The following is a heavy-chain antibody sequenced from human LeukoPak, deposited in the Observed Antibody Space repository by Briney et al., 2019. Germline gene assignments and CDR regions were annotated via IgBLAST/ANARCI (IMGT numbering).Heavy chain of an antibody. CDR2: INPNSGAT. V-gene: IGHV1-2*02. CDR3: ARDLRIAVSGTSGFDI. J-gene: IGHJ3*02. Sequence: AASVKVSCKASGYTFTGHYMHWVRQAPGQGLEWVGWINPNSGATNYAQKFQVRVTMTGDTSTNTAYMELSGLRSEDTAVYYCARDLRIAVSGTSGFDIWGQGTMVTVSS. CDR1: GYTFTGHY. D-gene: IGHD6-19*01.